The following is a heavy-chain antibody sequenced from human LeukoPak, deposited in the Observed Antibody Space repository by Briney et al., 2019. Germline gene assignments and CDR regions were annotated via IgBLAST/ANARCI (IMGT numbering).Heavy chain of an antibody. D-gene: IGHD3-3*01. CDR1: GFSFANSA. CDR3: ATGARYLEGSPYYYYMDV. J-gene: IGHJ6*03. CDR2: IVVGTGDT. V-gene: IGHV1-58*02. Sequence: PGASVKVSCKASGFSFANSAIQWVRQARGQRLEWIGWIVVGTGDTIYAQNFQERVTITRDMSTNTAHMYLSSLRFEDTAVYYCATGARYLEGSPYYYYMDVWGKGTTVTVSS.